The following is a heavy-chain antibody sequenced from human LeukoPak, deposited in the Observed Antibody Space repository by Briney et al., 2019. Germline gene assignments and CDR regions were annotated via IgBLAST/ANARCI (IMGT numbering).Heavy chain of an antibody. CDR2: ISAYNGNT. J-gene: IGHJ6*03. CDR3: ARPHSSGYHHHYYYYYMDV. CDR1: GYTFTSYG. V-gene: IGHV1-18*01. D-gene: IGHD3-22*01. Sequence: ASVKVSCKASGYTFTSYGISWVRQAPGQGLEWMGWISAYNGNTNYAQKLQGRVTMTTDTSTSTVYMELRSLRSDDTAVYYCARPHSSGYHHHYYYYYMDVWGKGTTVTVSS.